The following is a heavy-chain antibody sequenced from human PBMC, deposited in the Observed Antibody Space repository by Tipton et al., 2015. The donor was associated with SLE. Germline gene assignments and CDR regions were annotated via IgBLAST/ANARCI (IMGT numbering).Heavy chain of an antibody. CDR2: IYSGGST. Sequence: SLRLSCAASGFTVSSNYMSWVRQAPGKGLEWVADIYSGGSTYYADSVKGRFTISRDNSKNTLYLQMNSLSAEDTAVYYCARAGDCWSGPILTYWGQGTLVTVSS. J-gene: IGHJ4*02. CDR1: GFTVSSNY. D-gene: IGHD3-3*01. CDR3: ARAGDCWSGPILTY. V-gene: IGHV3-66*02.